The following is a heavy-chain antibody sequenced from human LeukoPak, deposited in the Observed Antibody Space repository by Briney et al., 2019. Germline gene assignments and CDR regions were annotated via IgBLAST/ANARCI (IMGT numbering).Heavy chain of an antibody. D-gene: IGHD1-26*01. Sequence: GGSLRLSCAASHFTFRDYSMNWVRQAPGKGPEWVSSISSASNYIYYADSVRGRFTISRDNANNSLFLQMNSLRADDTAVYYCARVRGSYWYFGLWGRGTLVTVSS. V-gene: IGHV3-21*01. J-gene: IGHJ2*01. CDR3: ARVRGSYWYFGL. CDR2: ISSASNYI. CDR1: HFTFRDYS.